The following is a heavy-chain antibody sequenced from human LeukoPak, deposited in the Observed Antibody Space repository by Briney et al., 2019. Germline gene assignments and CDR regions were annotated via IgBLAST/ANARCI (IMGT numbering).Heavy chain of an antibody. D-gene: IGHD6-19*01. Sequence: GRSLRLSCAASGFTFDDYAMHWVRQAPGKGLEWVANIQSDGSEKNYIDSVQGRFTISRDNAKTSLYLQMNSLTAEDTAVYYCARDSTVATYYGVDVWGQGTTVTVSS. V-gene: IGHV3-7*01. CDR2: IQSDGSEK. CDR3: ARDSTVATYYGVDV. J-gene: IGHJ6*02. CDR1: GFTFDDYA.